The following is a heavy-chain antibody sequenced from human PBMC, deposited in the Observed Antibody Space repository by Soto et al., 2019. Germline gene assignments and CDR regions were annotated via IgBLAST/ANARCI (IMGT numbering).Heavy chain of an antibody. Sequence: GSLRLSCAASGFTFSSYWMHWVRQAPGKGLVWVSRINSDGSSTSYADSVKGRFTISRDNAKNTLYLQMNSLSAEDTAVYYCARDGTYYDGAQYYYYGMDVWGQGTTVIVSS. CDR2: INSDGSST. J-gene: IGHJ6*02. CDR1: GFTFSSYW. V-gene: IGHV3-74*01. CDR3: ARDGTYYDGAQYYYYGMDV. D-gene: IGHD3-10*01.